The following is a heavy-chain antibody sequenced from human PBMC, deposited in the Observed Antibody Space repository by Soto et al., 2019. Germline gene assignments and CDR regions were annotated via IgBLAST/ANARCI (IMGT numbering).Heavy chain of an antibody. D-gene: IGHD3-22*01. J-gene: IGHJ4*02. V-gene: IGHV3-23*01. Sequence: EVQLLESGGGLVQPGGSLRLTCVGSGFTFRNQDMRWVRQAPGKGLEWGSGISGRGGVTYYADSVKGRFTISRDNSKNKLYLQMNNLRANDTAVYYCAKDRQFRSYYESAGHYNDWGQGTLVTVSS. CDR3: AKDRQFRSYYESAGHYND. CDR1: GFTFRNQD. CDR2: ISGRGGVT.